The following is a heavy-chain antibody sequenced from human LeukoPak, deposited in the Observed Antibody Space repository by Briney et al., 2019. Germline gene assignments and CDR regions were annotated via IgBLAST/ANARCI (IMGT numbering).Heavy chain of an antibody. CDR3: ARDLTMVRGVFDY. CDR1: GFTFSSYS. J-gene: IGHJ4*02. V-gene: IGHV3-21*01. D-gene: IGHD3-10*01. CDR2: ISSSSSYI. Sequence: GGSLRLSCAASGFTFSSYSMNWVRQAPGKGLEWVSSISSSSSYIYYADSVKGRFTFSRDNAKNSLYLQMNSLRAEDTAVYYCARDLTMVRGVFDYWGQGTLVTVSS.